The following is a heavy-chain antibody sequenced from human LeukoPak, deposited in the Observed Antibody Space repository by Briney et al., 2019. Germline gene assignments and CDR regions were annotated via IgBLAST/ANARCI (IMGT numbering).Heavy chain of an antibody. D-gene: IGHD3-3*01. V-gene: IGHV4-59*01. CDR2: IYYSGST. CDR1: GGSISSYY. CDR3: ARDRAYYDFWSGYYGYYYYMDV. Sequence: SETLSLTCTVSGGSISSYYWSWIRQPPGKGLEWIGYIYYSGSTNYNPSLKSRVTISVDTSKNQFSLKLSSVTAADTAVYYRARDRAYYDFWSGYYGYYYYMDVWGKGTTVTVSS. J-gene: IGHJ6*03.